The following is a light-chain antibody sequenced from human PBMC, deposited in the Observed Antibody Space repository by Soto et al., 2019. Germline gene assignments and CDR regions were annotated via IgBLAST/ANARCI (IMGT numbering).Light chain of an antibody. CDR1: LSLVHSNGDTF. V-gene: IGKV2-30*02. Sequence: DVVMTQSPLSLPVTLGQPASISCRSSLSLVHSNGDTFLNWFQQRPGQSPRRLIFKVSNRDSGVPDRFSGSGSGTDFTLKISRVEAEDVAIYYCMQGTHWPPYTFGQGTKLEIK. CDR3: MQGTHWPPYT. J-gene: IGKJ2*01. CDR2: KVS.